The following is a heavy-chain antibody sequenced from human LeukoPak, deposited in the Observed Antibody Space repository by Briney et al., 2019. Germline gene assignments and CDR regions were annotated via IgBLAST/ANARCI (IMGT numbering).Heavy chain of an antibody. Sequence: GGSLRLSCAASGFTFRTSGMNWVRQAPGKGLEWVAYISSSGATVYYADSVKGRFTFSRDNGKNSLYLEMNSLRAEDTAVYYCARDTTVLPVVVAAPPFDYWGQGTLVTVSS. CDR1: GFTFRTSG. V-gene: IGHV3-48*04. D-gene: IGHD2-15*01. CDR2: ISSSGATV. CDR3: ARDTTVLPVVVAAPPFDY. J-gene: IGHJ4*02.